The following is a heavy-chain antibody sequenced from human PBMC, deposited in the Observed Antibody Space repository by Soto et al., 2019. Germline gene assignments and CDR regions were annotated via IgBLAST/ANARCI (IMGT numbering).Heavy chain of an antibody. CDR1: GFTFSSYG. CDR3: ARAHITMIVVVIPDYYYGMDV. V-gene: IGHV3-33*01. J-gene: IGHJ6*02. D-gene: IGHD3-22*01. CDR2: IWYDGSNK. Sequence: GGSLRLSCAASGFTFSSYGMHWVRQAPGKGLEWVAVIWYDGSNKYYADSVKGRFTISRDNSKNTLYLQMNSLRAEDTAVYYCARAHITMIVVVIPDYYYGMDVWGQGTTVTVSS.